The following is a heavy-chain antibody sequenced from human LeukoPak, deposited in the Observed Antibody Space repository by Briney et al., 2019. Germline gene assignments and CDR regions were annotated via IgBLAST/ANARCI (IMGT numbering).Heavy chain of an antibody. Sequence: GGSLRLSCAASGFTFSTYWMTWVRQAPGKGLEWVANIKQDGSEKYFVDSVKGRFSISRDNAKNSLYLQMNSLRAEDTAVYYCARHYYYDSSGYPHFTQYFDYWGQGTLVTVSS. J-gene: IGHJ4*02. CDR2: IKQDGSEK. CDR3: ARHYYYDSSGYPHFTQYFDY. V-gene: IGHV3-7*01. CDR1: GFTFSTYW. D-gene: IGHD3-22*01.